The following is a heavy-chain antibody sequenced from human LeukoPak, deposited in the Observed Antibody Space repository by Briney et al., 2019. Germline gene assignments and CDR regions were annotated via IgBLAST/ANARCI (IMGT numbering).Heavy chain of an antibody. Sequence: GGSLRLSCAASGFTFSNPFTHWVRQAPGKGLVLVSRIDPNGRYTSYADSVKGRFTISRDNAKNTLYLQMNTLGAEDTALYYCVRGSTDWNGMDVWGQGTTVTVSS. J-gene: IGHJ6*02. D-gene: IGHD6-19*01. CDR3: VRGSTDWNGMDV. CDR1: GFTFSNPF. V-gene: IGHV3-74*01. CDR2: IDPNGRYT.